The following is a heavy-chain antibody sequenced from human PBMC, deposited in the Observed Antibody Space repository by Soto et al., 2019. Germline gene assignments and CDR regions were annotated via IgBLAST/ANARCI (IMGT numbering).Heavy chain of an antibody. Sequence: QVQLVQSGAEVKKPGASVKVSCKASGYTFTNFGISWVRQAPGQGLEWMGWISAYNGNTKYAQNFQGRVTMTTGTPTRTAYMELRSLRSDGPAVYYCARGGTPIYYWGQGTLVTVSS. V-gene: IGHV1-18*01. D-gene: IGHD3-16*01. J-gene: IGHJ4*02. CDR2: ISAYNGNT. CDR1: GYTFTNFG. CDR3: ARGGTPIYY.